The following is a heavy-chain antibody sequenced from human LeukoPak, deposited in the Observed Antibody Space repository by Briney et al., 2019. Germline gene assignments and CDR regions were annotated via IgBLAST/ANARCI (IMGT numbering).Heavy chain of an antibody. CDR1: GGSISSYY. V-gene: IGHV4-59*01. Sequence: SETLSLTCTVSGGSISSYYWSWIRQPPGKGLEWIGYIYYSGGTNYNPSLKSRVTISVDTSKNQFSLKLSSVTAADTAVYYCARGHRYYYDSSGYYRAYYYYYMDVWGKGTTVTVSS. J-gene: IGHJ6*03. CDR3: ARGHRYYYDSSGYYRAYYYYYMDV. D-gene: IGHD3-22*01. CDR2: IYYSGGT.